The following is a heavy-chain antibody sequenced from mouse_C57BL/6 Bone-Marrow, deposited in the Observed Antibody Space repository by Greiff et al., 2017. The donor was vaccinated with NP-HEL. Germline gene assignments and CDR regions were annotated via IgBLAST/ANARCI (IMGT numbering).Heavy chain of an antibody. J-gene: IGHJ2*01. CDR1: GYTFTSYW. V-gene: IGHV1-50*01. Sequence: QVQLQQPGAELVKPGASVKLSCKASGYTFTSYWMQWVNQRPGQGLEGIGEIDPSDSYTNYNQKFKGKATLTVDTSSSTAYMHLSSLTSEDSAVYYCARSLTTAYYFDYWGQGTTLTVSS. CDR2: IDPSDSYT. D-gene: IGHD1-2*01. CDR3: ARSLTTAYYFDY.